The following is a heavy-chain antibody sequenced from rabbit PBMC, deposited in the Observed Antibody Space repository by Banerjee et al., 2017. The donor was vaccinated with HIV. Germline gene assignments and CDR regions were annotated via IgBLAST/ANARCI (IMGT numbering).Heavy chain of an antibody. CDR3: ARGLDGAGTSSLSL. D-gene: IGHD8-1*01. CDR1: GFSFSRNA. CDR2: IYTGSGST. J-gene: IGHJ4*01. V-gene: IGHV1S45*01. Sequence: QEQLVESGGGLVQPEGSLTLTCTASGFSFSRNAMCWVRQAPGKGLEWIGCIYTGSGSTYYASWAKGRFTISKTPSTTVTLQLNSLTAADTATYFCARGLDGAGTSSLSLWGPGTLVTVS.